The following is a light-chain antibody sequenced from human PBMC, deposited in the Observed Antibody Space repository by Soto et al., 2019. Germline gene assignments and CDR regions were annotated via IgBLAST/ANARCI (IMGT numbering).Light chain of an antibody. Sequence: QSVLTQPPSASGTPGHRVTISCSGSSSNIGSNYVYWYRQFPGTAPKLLIQRNNQRPSGVPARFSGSKSGTSASLAISGLRSEDEADYYCGGWDDSLSGPVFGGGTKLTVL. J-gene: IGLJ2*01. V-gene: IGLV1-47*01. CDR2: RNN. CDR3: GGWDDSLSGPV. CDR1: SSNIGSNY.